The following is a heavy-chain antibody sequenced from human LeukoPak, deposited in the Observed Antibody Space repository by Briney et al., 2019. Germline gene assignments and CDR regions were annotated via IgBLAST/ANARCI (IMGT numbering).Heavy chain of an antibody. Sequence: SVKVSCKATGYTFTDYYIQWVRQAPGQGLEWMGRIIPILGIANYAQKFQGRVTITADKSTSTAYMELSSLRSEDTAVYYCARGPNVHPYYYMDVWGKGTTVTVSS. J-gene: IGHJ6*03. CDR1: GYTFTDYY. CDR2: IIPILGIA. V-gene: IGHV1-69*04. CDR3: ARGPNVHPYYYMDV.